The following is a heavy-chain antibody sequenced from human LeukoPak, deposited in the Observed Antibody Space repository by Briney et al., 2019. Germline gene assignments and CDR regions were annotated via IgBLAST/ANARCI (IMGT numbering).Heavy chain of an antibody. CDR3: ARLSTSSGLFDY. Sequence: SETLSLTCTVSGGSISSGDYYWSWIRQPPGKGLEWIGYIYYSGSTYYNPSLKSRFTISVDTSKNQFSLKLTSVTAADTAVYYCARLSTSSGLFDYWGQGTLVTVSS. D-gene: IGHD3-22*01. J-gene: IGHJ4*02. CDR1: GGSISSGDYY. V-gene: IGHV4-30-4*08. CDR2: IYYSGST.